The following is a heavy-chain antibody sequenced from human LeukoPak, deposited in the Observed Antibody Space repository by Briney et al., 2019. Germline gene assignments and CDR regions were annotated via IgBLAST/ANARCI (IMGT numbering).Heavy chain of an antibody. Sequence: ASVKVSCKASGYTFTGYYMHWVRQAPGQGLEWMGWINPNSGGTNYAQKFQGRVTMTRDTSISTAYMELSRLRSDDTAVYYCAREIPRGIAAAGPNAFDIWGQGTMVTVSS. CDR3: AREIPRGIAAAGPNAFDI. CDR2: INPNSGGT. CDR1: GYTFTGYY. V-gene: IGHV1-2*02. J-gene: IGHJ3*02. D-gene: IGHD6-13*01.